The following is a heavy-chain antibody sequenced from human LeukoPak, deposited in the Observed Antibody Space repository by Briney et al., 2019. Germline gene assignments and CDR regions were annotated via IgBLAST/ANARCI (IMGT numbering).Heavy chain of an antibody. CDR3: ARDLEDIVVVPAAIYWFDP. V-gene: IGHV4-38-2*02. J-gene: IGHJ5*02. CDR2: IYGSGTT. CDR1: GYSISSGHF. D-gene: IGHD2-2*01. Sequence: SETLSLTCTVSGYSISSGHFWSWIRQPPGEGLEWIGSIYGSGTTYYDPPLRSRVSISADTSKNHFSLELSSVTAADTAVYYCARDLEDIVVVPAAIYWFDPWGQGTLVTVSS.